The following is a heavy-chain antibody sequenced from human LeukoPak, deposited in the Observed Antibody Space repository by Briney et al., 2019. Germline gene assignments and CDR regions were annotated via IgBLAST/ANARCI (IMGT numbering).Heavy chain of an antibody. CDR3: AKDRGSSSWYGGFDY. D-gene: IGHD6-13*01. CDR1: GFTFSNYG. V-gene: IGHV3-30*18. Sequence: GSLRLSCAASGFTFSNYGMHWVRQAPGKGLEWVALISSDGSNKYYADSVKGRFTISRDNAKNSLYLQMNSLRAEDTALYYCAKDRGSSSWYGGFDYWGQGTLVTVSS. CDR2: ISSDGSNK. J-gene: IGHJ4*02.